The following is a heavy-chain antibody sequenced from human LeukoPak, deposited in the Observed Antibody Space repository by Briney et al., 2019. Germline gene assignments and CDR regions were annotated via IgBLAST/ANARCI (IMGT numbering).Heavy chain of an antibody. V-gene: IGHV4-31*03. CDR2: VYYTGST. Sequence: PSQTLSLTCTVSGGSVTSGGYYWSWIRQHPGKGLEWIGYVYYTGSTYYNPSLKSRVTISPDTSKNQFPLKVSSVTAADTAVYYCARISAGRYGMDVWGQGTTVTVPS. J-gene: IGHJ6*02. CDR1: GGSVTSGGYY. CDR3: ARISAGRYGMDV. D-gene: IGHD6-6*01.